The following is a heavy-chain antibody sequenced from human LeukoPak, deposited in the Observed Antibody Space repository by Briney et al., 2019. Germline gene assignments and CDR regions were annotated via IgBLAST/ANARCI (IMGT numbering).Heavy chain of an antibody. Sequence: PGRSLSLSCAASGFTVSINYMSCVRHAPGKGLEGGSVISSGGSTYYADSVKARFTISRDTSKNPLYLQMNSLRAEDPAVYYCARDRTFGGVDYWGQGTLVTVSS. V-gene: IGHV3-53*05. CDR3: ARDRTFGGVDY. D-gene: IGHD3-16*01. J-gene: IGHJ4*02. CDR1: GFTVSINY. CDR2: ISSGGST.